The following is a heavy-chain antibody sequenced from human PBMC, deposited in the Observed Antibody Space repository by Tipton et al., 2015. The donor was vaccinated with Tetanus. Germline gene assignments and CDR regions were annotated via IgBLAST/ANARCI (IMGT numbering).Heavy chain of an antibody. CDR3: ARGLPRESFYLDY. CDR2: ISNSGSS. J-gene: IGHJ4*02. CDR1: GGSIRSDNYY. D-gene: IGHD3-3*01. Sequence: TLSLTCTVSGGSIRSDNYYWNWIRQPPGKGLEWLAYISNSGSSNSNYPLKSRITVSQDTSKNQFSLRLTSVTAADTAVYYCARGLPRESFYLDYWGQGKQVTVSS. V-gene: IGHV4-61*01.